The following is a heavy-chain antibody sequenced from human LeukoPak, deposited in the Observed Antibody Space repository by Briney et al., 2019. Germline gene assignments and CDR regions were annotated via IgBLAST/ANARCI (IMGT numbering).Heavy chain of an antibody. D-gene: IGHD3-22*01. CDR2: FDPEDGET. CDR1: GYTLTELS. V-gene: IGHV1-24*01. J-gene: IGHJ3*02. Sequence: ASVKVSRKVSGYTLTELSMHWVRQAPGKGLEWMGGFDPEDGETIYAQKFQGRVTMTEDTYTYTGYMELSSLRSEDTAVYYCATFDPSYYYDSSGLDAFDIWGQGTMVTVSS. CDR3: ATFDPSYYYDSSGLDAFDI.